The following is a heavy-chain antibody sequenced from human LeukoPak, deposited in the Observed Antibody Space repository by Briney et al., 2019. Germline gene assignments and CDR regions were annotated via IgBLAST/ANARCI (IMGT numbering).Heavy chain of an antibody. CDR1: GFTFSTYA. J-gene: IGHJ3*02. Sequence: TGRSLRLSCAVSGFTFSTYAMHWVRQAPGKGLEWVAFISYDGRNKYYADSVKGRFTISRDNSKSTLFLQMNSLRAEDTAVYYCAKGYYEIHDAFDIWGQGTMVTVSS. CDR2: ISYDGRNK. D-gene: IGHD3-9*01. CDR3: AKGYYEIHDAFDI. V-gene: IGHV3-30*04.